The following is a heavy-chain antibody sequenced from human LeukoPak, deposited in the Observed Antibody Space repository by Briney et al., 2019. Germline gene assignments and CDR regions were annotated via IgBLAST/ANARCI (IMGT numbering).Heavy chain of an antibody. J-gene: IGHJ4*02. V-gene: IGHV4-39*07. Sequence: SETLSLTCTVSGGSINSSIYHWGWIRQPPGKGLEWIGNIYYSGSTYYNPSLKSRVTISVDTSKNQLSLKLSSVTAADTAVYYCARGGGSYYSGFDYWGQGTLVTVSS. CDR2: IYYSGST. D-gene: IGHD1-26*01. CDR3: ARGGGSYYSGFDY. CDR1: GGSINSSIYH.